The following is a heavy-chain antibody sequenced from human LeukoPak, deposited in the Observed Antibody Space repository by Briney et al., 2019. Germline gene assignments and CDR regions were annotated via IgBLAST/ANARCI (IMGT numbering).Heavy chain of an antibody. CDR3: ARDYTPISCSSTSCYSFRFDP. V-gene: IGHV1-2*02. J-gene: IGHJ5*02. D-gene: IGHD2-2*01. Sequence: ASVKVSCKASGYTFTGYYMHWVRQAPGQGLEWMGWINPNSGGTNYAQKFQGRVTMTRDTSISTAYMELSRLRSDDTAVYYCARDYTPISCSSTSCYSFRFDPWGQGTLVTVSS. CDR2: INPNSGGT. CDR1: GYTFTGYY.